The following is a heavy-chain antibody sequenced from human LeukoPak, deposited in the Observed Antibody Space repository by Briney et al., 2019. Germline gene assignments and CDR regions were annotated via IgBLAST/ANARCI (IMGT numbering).Heavy chain of an antibody. D-gene: IGHD2-21*02. J-gene: IGHJ5*02. V-gene: IGHV4-39*01. CDR1: GASISSSAYY. Sequence: SETLSLTCTVSGASISSSAYYWGWIRQPPGKGLEWIGSIGGSNYYRGSTYYNPSLKSRVTIHVATSKDQFSLKLSSVTAADTAVYYCARLETSVTEHNWFDPWGQGTLVTVSS. CDR3: ARLETSVTEHNWFDP. CDR2: IGGSNYYRGST.